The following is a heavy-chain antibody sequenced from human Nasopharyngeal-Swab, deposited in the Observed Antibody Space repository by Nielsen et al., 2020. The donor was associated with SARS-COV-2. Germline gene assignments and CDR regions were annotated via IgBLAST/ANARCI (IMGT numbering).Heavy chain of an antibody. CDR3: AREGETYSSGWYGARWRNYYYYGMDV. D-gene: IGHD6-19*01. Sequence: ASVKVSCKASGYTFTSYGISWVRQAPGQGLEWMGWISAYNGNTNYAQKLQGRVTMTTDTSTSTAYMELRSLRSDDKAVYYCAREGETYSSGWYGARWRNYYYYGMDVWGQGTTVTVSS. CDR2: ISAYNGNT. J-gene: IGHJ6*02. V-gene: IGHV1-18*01. CDR1: GYTFTSYG.